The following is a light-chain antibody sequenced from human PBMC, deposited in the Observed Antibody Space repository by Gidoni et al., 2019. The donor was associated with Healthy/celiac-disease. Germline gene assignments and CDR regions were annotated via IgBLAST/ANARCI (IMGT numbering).Light chain of an antibody. Sequence: QTVVTQEPSFSVSPGGTVTLTCGLSSGSVSTSYYPSWYQQTPGQAPRTLIYSTNTRSSGVPDRFSGSILGNKAALTITGPQADDESDYYCVLYMGSGPWVFGGGTKLTVL. CDR2: STN. J-gene: IGLJ3*02. V-gene: IGLV8-61*01. CDR1: SGSVSTSYY. CDR3: VLYMGSGPWV.